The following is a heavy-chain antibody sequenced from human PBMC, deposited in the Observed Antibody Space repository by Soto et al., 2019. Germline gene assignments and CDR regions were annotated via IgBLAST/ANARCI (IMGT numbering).Heavy chain of an antibody. CDR2: ISGSGGST. V-gene: IGHV3-23*01. CDR3: ARAYYYDSSGYYYDY. CDR1: GFTFSSYA. J-gene: IGHJ4*02. Sequence: GGSLRLSCAASGFTFSSYAMSWVRQAPGKGLEWVSAISGSGGSTYYADSVKGRFTISRDNSKNTLYLQMNSLRAEDTAVYYCARAYYYDSSGYYYDYWGQGTLVTVSS. D-gene: IGHD3-22*01.